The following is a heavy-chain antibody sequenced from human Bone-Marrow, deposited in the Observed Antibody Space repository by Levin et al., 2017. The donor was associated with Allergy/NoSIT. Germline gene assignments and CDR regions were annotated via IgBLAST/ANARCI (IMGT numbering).Heavy chain of an antibody. CDR3: ARGYFDFWTAGGRKWFDP. J-gene: IGHJ5*02. D-gene: IGHD3-3*01. V-gene: IGHV1-46*01. CDR2: INPSGGSA. CDR1: GYTFTTYS. Sequence: VASVKVSCKTSGYTFTTYSMHWVRQAPGQGLEWMGMINPSGGSATYAQKFQGRVTMTRDTSTSTVYMELRSLRSEDTAVYYCARGYFDFWTAGGRKWFDPWGQGTLVTVSS.